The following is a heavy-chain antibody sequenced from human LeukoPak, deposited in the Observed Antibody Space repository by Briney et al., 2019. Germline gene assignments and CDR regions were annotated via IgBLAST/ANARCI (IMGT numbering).Heavy chain of an antibody. CDR2: ISGSGGST. D-gene: IGHD6-13*01. CDR3: AHVAGWAAAGTYYFDY. J-gene: IGHJ4*02. V-gene: IGHV3-23*01. Sequence: PGGSLRLSCAASGFTFSSYAMSWVRQAPGKGLEWVSAISGSGGSTYYADSVKGRFTISRDNSKNTLYLQMHSLRAEDTAVYYCAHVAGWAAAGTYYFDYWGQGTLVTVSS. CDR1: GFTFSSYA.